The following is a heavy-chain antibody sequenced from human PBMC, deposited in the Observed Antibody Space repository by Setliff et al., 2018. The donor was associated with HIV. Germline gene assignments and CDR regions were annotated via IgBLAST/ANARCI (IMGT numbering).Heavy chain of an antibody. V-gene: IGHV3-49*04. CDR1: GFTFGDYA. CDR2: IRSKAYGGTT. CDR3: TRDLGYCSGGSCYSFY. Sequence: PGGSLRLSCTASGFTFGDYAMSWVRQAPGKGLEWVGFIRSKAYGGTTEYAASVKGRFTISRDDSKSIAYLQMNSLKTEDTAVYYCTRDLGYCSGGSCYSFYWGHGTLVTVSS. J-gene: IGHJ4*01. D-gene: IGHD2-15*01.